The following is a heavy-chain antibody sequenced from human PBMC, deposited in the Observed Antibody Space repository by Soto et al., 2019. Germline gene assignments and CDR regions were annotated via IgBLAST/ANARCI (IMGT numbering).Heavy chain of an antibody. CDR2: INAGNGNT. V-gene: IGHV1-3*01. J-gene: IGHJ3*02. CDR3: ARGLTMGLGVILDAFDI. Sequence: QVQLVQSGAEVKKPGASVKVSCKASGYTFTSYTMHWVRQAPGQRLEWMGWINAGNGNTKYSHKFQGRVTISRDTSASTAYMELISLRCEDSAVYYCARGLTMGLGVILDAFDIWGQGTMVSVSS. D-gene: IGHD3-10*01. CDR1: GYTFTSYT.